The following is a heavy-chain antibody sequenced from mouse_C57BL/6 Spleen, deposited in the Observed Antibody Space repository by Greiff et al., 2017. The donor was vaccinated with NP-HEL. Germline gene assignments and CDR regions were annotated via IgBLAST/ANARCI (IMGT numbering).Heavy chain of an antibody. CDR1: GYAFSSSW. CDR2: IYPGDGDT. J-gene: IGHJ1*03. Sequence: QVQLQQSGPELVKPGASVKISCKASGYAFSSSWMNWVKQRPGRGLEWIGRIYPGDGDTNYNGKFKGKATLTADKSSSTAYMQLSSLTSEDSAVYFCARSLGAGYWYFDVWGTGTTVTVSS. V-gene: IGHV1-82*01. D-gene: IGHD4-1*01. CDR3: ARSLGAGYWYFDV.